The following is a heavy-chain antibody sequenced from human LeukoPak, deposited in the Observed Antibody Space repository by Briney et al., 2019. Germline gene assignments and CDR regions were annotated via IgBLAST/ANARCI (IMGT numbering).Heavy chain of an antibody. J-gene: IGHJ4*02. V-gene: IGHV4-4*07. CDR2: IYTSGST. Sequence: PSETLSLTCTVSGGSISSYYWSWIRQPAGKGLEWIGRIYTSGSTNYNPSLKSRVTMSVDTSKNQFSPKLSSVTAADTAVFYCARESSSSSGMARWGFDYWGQGTLVTVAS. CDR1: GGSISSYY. CDR3: ARESSSSSGMARWGFDY. D-gene: IGHD6-6*01.